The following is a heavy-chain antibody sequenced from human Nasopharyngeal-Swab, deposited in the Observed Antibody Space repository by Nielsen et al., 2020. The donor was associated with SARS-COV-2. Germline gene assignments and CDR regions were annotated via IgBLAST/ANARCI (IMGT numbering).Heavy chain of an antibody. CDR3: AKDLNSNFLNYMDV. CDR1: GFTFSMFG. V-gene: IGHV3-23*01. Sequence: GESLKISCAASGFTFSMFGMGWVRQAPGKGLEWVSAISASGVTTYYADSVKGRFTISRDNSKSTLYLQMDSLRAEDTAAYYCAKDLNSNFLNYMDVWGKGATVSV. CDR2: ISASGVTT. D-gene: IGHD4-11*01. J-gene: IGHJ6*03.